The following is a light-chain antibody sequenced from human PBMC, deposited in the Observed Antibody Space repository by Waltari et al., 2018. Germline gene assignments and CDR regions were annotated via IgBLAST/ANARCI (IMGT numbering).Light chain of an antibody. Sequence: QSALTQPASVSGSPGQSITISCTGTSSDVGGYNYVSWYQQHPGKAPKLMIYAVTNRPSGVSNRFSGSKSGNTASLTIPGLQAEDEADYYCSSYTSSNTLGFGTGTKVTVL. CDR3: SSYTSSNTLG. J-gene: IGLJ1*01. V-gene: IGLV2-14*03. CDR1: SSDVGGYNY. CDR2: AVT.